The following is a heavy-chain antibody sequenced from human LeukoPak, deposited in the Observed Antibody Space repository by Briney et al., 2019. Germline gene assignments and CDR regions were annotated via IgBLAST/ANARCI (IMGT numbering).Heavy chain of an antibody. Sequence: GGSLRLSCAASGFTFSSYAMSWVRQAPGKGLEWVSAISGSGGSTYYADSVKGRFTISRDNSKNTLYLQMNSLRAEDTAVYYCAKDPERYYYYDSSSPYGYWGQGTLVTVSS. J-gene: IGHJ4*02. D-gene: IGHD3-22*01. V-gene: IGHV3-23*01. CDR3: AKDPERYYYYDSSSPYGY. CDR1: GFTFSSYA. CDR2: ISGSGGST.